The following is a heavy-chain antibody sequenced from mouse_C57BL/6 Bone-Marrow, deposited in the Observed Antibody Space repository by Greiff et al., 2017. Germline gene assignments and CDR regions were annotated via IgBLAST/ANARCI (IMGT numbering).Heavy chain of an antibody. CDR1: GYTFTSYW. CDR3: ARKYGSSDGGLGV. Sequence: QVQLQQPGAELVMPGASVKLSCTASGYTFTSYWMHWVKQRPGQGLEWIGEIDPSDSYTNYNQNFKGKSTLTVDKSSSTAYMQLSSLTSEDSAVYYCARKYGSSDGGLGVWGTGTTVTVSS. J-gene: IGHJ1*03. D-gene: IGHD1-1*01. V-gene: IGHV1-69*01. CDR2: IDPSDSYT.